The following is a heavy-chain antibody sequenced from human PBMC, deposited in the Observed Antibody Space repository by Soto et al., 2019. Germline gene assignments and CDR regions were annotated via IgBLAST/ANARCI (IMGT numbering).Heavy chain of an antibody. CDR2: IYYSGTT. CDR3: ARSNSGYYKWLDP. CDR1: GDSISSSNYY. Sequence: SETLSLTCTLSGDSISSSNYYWGWLRQPPGKGLEWSANIYYSGTTYCNPSLKMRVAISVDTYKNHSSLKLSSVTAADTAIYYCARSNSGYYKWLDPGGQGTLVTVSS. D-gene: IGHD3-22*01. V-gene: IGHV4-39*02. J-gene: IGHJ5*02.